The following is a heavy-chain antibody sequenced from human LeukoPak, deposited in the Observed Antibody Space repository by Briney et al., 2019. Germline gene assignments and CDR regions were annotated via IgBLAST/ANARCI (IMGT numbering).Heavy chain of an antibody. J-gene: IGHJ6*03. V-gene: IGHV3-73*01. D-gene: IGHD1-26*01. CDR3: TSHPTVYYYYMDV. CDR1: GFTFSTYD. CDR2: IRSKANSYAT. Sequence: GGSLRLSCAASGFTFSTYDISWVRQASGKGLEWVGRIRSKANSYATAYAASVKGRFTISRDDSKNTAYLQMNSLKTEDTAVYYCTSHPTVYYYYMDVWGKGTTVTVSS.